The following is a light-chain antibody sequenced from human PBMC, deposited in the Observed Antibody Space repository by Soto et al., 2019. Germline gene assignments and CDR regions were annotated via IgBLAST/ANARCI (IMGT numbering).Light chain of an antibody. J-gene: IGKJ4*01. CDR3: QQLNSYPLT. CDR2: AAS. Sequence: IQLTQSPSSLSASVGDRVTITCRASQDISSYLAWYQQKPGKAPKLLIYAASTLQSGVPSRLSGSGSGTGFTLTISSLQPEDFATYYCQQLNSYPLTFGGGTKVDIK. CDR1: QDISSY. V-gene: IGKV1-9*01.